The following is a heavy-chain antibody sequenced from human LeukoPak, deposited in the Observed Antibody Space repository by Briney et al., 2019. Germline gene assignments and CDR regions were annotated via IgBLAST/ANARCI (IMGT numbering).Heavy chain of an antibody. V-gene: IGHV4-59*01. Sequence: PSETLSLTCSVSGGSISSYYWSWIRQPPGKGLEWIGYIYYSGSTNYNPSLKSRVTLSVDTSKNQFSLKLGSVTAADTAVYYCARVGDYDFWSGYLSPYNWFDPWGQGTLVTVSS. CDR2: IYYSGST. CDR3: ARVGDYDFWSGYLSPYNWFDP. D-gene: IGHD3-3*01. CDR1: GGSISSYY. J-gene: IGHJ5*02.